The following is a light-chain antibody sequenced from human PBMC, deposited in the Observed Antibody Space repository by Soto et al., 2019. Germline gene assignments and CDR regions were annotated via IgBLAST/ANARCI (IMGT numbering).Light chain of an antibody. Sequence: QSVLTQSSSASASLGSSVKLTCTLSRGHSTYIIAWHQQQPGKAPRYLMKLEGSGSYNKGSGVPDRFPGSSSGADRYLTISNLQFEDEADYYCETWDSNTWVFGGGTKLTVL. V-gene: IGLV4-60*02. CDR3: ETWDSNTWV. CDR2: LEGSGSY. CDR1: RGHSTYI. J-gene: IGLJ3*02.